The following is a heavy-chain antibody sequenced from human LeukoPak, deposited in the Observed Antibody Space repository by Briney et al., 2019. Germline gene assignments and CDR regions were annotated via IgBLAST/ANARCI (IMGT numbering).Heavy chain of an antibody. V-gene: IGHV4-30-2*01. CDR3: ARESHCSSTSCWYNWFDP. CDR2: IYHSGST. CDR1: GGSISSGGYS. D-gene: IGHD2-2*01. J-gene: IGHJ5*02. Sequence: SQTLSLTCAVSGGSISSGGYSWSWIRQPPGKGLEWIGYIYHSGSTYYNPSLKSRVTISVDRSKNQFSLKLSSVTAADTAVYYCARESHCSSTSCWYNWFDPWGQGTLVTVSS.